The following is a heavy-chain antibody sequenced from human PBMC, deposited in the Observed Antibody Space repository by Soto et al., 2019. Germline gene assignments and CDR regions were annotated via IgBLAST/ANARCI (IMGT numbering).Heavy chain of an antibody. J-gene: IGHJ4*02. CDR2: ARNDPRARTT. V-gene: IGHV3-72*01. CDR1: GFTFSDYH. CDR3: VAGLNY. Sequence: EMQLVESGGGLVQPGGSLRLSCAASGFTFSDYHMEWVRQAPGKGLEWIGRARNDPRARTTQHAASVRGRFITSRDDSENSLYLQMNRLKTEDTAVYYCVAGLNYWGQGTLVTVSS.